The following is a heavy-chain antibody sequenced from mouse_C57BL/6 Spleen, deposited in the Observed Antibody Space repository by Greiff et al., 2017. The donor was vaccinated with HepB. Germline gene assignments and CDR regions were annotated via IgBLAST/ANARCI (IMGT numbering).Heavy chain of an antibody. CDR1: GYAFSSYW. Sequence: QVQLQQSGAELVKPGASVKISCKASGYAFSSYWMNWVKQRPGKGLEWIGQIYPGDGATNYNGKFKGKATLTADKSSSTAYMQLSSLTSEDSAVYFCARRVDYDGYYFDYWGQGTTLTVSS. J-gene: IGHJ2*01. D-gene: IGHD2-4*01. CDR3: ARRVDYDGYYFDY. V-gene: IGHV1-80*01. CDR2: IYPGDGAT.